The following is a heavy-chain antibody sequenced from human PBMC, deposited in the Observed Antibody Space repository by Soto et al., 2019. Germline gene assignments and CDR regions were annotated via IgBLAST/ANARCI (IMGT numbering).Heavy chain of an antibody. CDR1: GFTFSSYG. D-gene: IGHD3-3*01. J-gene: IGHJ4*02. CDR3: ARDAGFYDFWSGDISYYFDY. V-gene: IGHV3-33*01. CDR2: IWYDGSNK. Sequence: ESGGGVVQPGRSLRLSCAASGFTFSSYGMHWVRQAPGKGLEWVAVIWYDGSNKYYADSVKGRFTISRDNSKNTLYLQMNSLRAEDTAVYYCARDAGFYDFWSGDISYYFDYWGQGTLVTVSS.